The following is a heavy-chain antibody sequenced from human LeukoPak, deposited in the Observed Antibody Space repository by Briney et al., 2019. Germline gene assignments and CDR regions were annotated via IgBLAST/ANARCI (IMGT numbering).Heavy chain of an antibody. D-gene: IGHD3-9*01. CDR1: GYTFTGYY. V-gene: IGHV1-2*02. CDR2: VNPSSGGT. Sequence: ASVKVSCKASGYTFTGYYMHWVRQAPGQGLEWMGWVNPSSGGTNYAQKFQGRVTMTRDTSISTAYMELSRLRSDDTAVYYCARSVFGILTGLGDWFDPWGQGTLVTVSS. CDR3: ARSVFGILTGLGDWFDP. J-gene: IGHJ5*02.